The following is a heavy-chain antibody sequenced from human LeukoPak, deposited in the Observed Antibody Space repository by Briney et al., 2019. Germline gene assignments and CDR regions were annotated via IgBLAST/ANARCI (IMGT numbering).Heavy chain of an antibody. CDR1: GGTFSSYA. V-gene: IGHV1-69*13. D-gene: IGHD3-10*01. Sequence: SVKVSCKASGGTFSSYAISWVRQAPGQGLEWMGGIIPIFGTANYAQKFQGRVTITADESTSTAYMELSSLGSEDTAVYYCAILWFGASYFDYWGQGTQVTVSS. CDR2: IIPIFGTA. CDR3: AILWFGASYFDY. J-gene: IGHJ4*02.